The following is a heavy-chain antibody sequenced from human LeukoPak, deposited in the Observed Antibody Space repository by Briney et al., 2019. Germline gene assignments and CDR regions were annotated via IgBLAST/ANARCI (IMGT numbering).Heavy chain of an antibody. V-gene: IGHV3-23*01. D-gene: IGHD3-10*01. CDR2: ISGSGGST. CDR3: ARVGMVRGADRNGGFDY. CDR1: GFTFSSYG. Sequence: RAGGSLRLSCAASGFTFSSYGMSWVRQAPGKGLEWVSAISGSGGSTYYADSVKGRFTISRDNSKNTLYLQMNSLRAEDTAVYYCARVGMVRGADRNGGFDYWGQGTLVTVSS. J-gene: IGHJ4*02.